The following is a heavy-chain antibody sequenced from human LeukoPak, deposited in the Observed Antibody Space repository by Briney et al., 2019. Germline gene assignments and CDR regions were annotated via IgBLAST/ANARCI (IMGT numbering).Heavy chain of an antibody. CDR1: GYTFTGYY. D-gene: IGHD3-22*01. CDR2: INPNSGGT. CDR3: ARDLTDYYDSHPPDY. J-gene: IGHJ4*02. V-gene: IGHV1-2*02. Sequence: ASVKVSCKASGYTFTGYYMHWVRQAPGQGLEWMGWINPNSGGTNYAQKLQGRVTMTTDTSTSTAYMELRSLRSDDTAIYYCARDLTDYYDSHPPDYWGQGTLVTVSS.